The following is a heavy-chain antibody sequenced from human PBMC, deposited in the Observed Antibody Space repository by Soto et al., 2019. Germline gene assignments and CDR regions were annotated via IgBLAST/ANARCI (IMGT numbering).Heavy chain of an antibody. CDR3: ATGHGSSSWRPGYYYGMDV. J-gene: IGHJ6*02. Sequence: PSETLSLTCAVYGGSFSGYYWSWIRQPPGKGLEWIGEINHSGSTNYNPSLKSRVTISVDTSKNQFSLKLSSVTAADTAVYYCATGHGSSSWRPGYYYGMDVWGQGTTVTVSS. CDR1: GGSFSGYY. V-gene: IGHV4-34*01. CDR2: INHSGST. D-gene: IGHD6-13*01.